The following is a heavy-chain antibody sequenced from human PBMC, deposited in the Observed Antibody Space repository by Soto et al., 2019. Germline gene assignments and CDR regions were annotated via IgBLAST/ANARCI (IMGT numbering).Heavy chain of an antibody. CDR2: INHSGST. CDR3: ARATSGKDAFDI. Sequence: PALTPAVYCLALGGYYWGWVRQPPGKGLEWIGEINHSGSTNYNPSLKSRVTISVDTSKNQFSLKLSSVTAADTAVYYCARATSGKDAFDIWGQGTMVTVSS. CDR1: CLALGGYY. D-gene: IGHD1-26*01. J-gene: IGHJ3*02. V-gene: IGHV4-34*01.